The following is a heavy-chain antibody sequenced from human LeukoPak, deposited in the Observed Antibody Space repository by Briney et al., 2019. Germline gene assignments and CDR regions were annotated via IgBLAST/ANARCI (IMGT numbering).Heavy chain of an antibody. J-gene: IGHJ3*02. CDR2: IYYSRST. CDR3: ARPYYDILTGYYPNAFDI. CDR1: GGSISSHSYY. Sequence: SETLSLTCTVSGGSISSHSYYWVWIRQPPGKGLEWIGSIYYSRSTYYNPSLKSRVTISVDTSQNHFSLKLSSVTAADTAVYYCARPYYDILTGYYPNAFDIWGQGTMVTVSS. V-gene: IGHV4-39*02. D-gene: IGHD3-9*01.